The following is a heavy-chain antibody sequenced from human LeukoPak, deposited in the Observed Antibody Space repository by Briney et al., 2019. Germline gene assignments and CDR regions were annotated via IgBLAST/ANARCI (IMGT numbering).Heavy chain of an antibody. V-gene: IGHV1-69*05. CDR3: ARDQNYYDSSGNAFDI. Sequence: SVKVSCKASGGTFSSYAISWVRQAPGQGLEWMGGIIPIFGTANYAQKFQGRVTITTDESTSTAYMELSSLRSEDTAVYYYARDQNYYDSSGNAFDIWGQGTMVTVSS. CDR2: IIPIFGTA. J-gene: IGHJ3*02. D-gene: IGHD3-22*01. CDR1: GGTFSSYA.